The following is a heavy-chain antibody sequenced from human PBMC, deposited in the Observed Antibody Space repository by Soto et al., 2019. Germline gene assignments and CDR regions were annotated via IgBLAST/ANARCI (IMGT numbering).Heavy chain of an antibody. CDR3: VRDNSHIIVTPFDL. J-gene: IGHJ4*02. CDR1: VFTFSNFE. D-gene: IGHD2-21*01. V-gene: IGHV3-48*03. CDR2: ISFRGTTT. Sequence: PGGALRLSCAASVFTFSNFEMNWVRQVPGKGLEWLSYISFRGTTTYYAGSVRGRFTISRDNAKNSVFLQMDSLRVEDTAIYYCVRDNSHIIVTPFDLWGQGTLVTVSS.